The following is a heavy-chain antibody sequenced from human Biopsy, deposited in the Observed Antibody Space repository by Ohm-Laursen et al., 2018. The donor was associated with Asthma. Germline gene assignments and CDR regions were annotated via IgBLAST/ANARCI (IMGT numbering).Heavy chain of an antibody. CDR3: ASDFPKDYVRYNFQF. J-gene: IGHJ4*02. Sequence: ASVKVSCKISGYSLTGLSIHWVRQAPGQGLEWMGGHNHEEGETVNARRFQGRVTMTEDTSTDTAYMELSSLSSDDTAVYYCASDFPKDYVRYNFQFWGQGTLVTVSS. D-gene: IGHD4-17*01. V-gene: IGHV1-24*01. CDR1: GYSLTGLS. CDR2: HNHEEGET.